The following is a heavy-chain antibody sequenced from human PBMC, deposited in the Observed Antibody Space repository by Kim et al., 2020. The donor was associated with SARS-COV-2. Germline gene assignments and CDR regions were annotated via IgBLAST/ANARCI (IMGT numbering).Heavy chain of an antibody. CDR2: T. CDR3: ARVSAAAAPDY. Sequence: TNDNPSLKSRVTISVDTSKNQFSLKLSSVTAADTAVYYCARVSAAAAPDYWGQGTLVTVSS. V-gene: IGHV4-59*01. J-gene: IGHJ4*02. D-gene: IGHD6-13*01.